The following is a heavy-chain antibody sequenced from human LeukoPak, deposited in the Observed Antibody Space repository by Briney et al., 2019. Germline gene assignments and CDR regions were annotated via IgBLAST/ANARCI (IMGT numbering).Heavy chain of an antibody. V-gene: IGHV3-49*04. CDR1: GFSFGDYA. Sequence: PGGSLRLSCTASGFSFGDYAMGWVRQAPGKGLEWVGFIRSKAYAGTTEHAASVKSNFSISREDSKNIVYLQMNSLKTEDTAVYYCTRVRGYSYGYGDYWGQGTLVTVSS. CDR3: TRVRGYSYGYGDY. J-gene: IGHJ4*02. CDR2: IRSKAYAGTT. D-gene: IGHD5-18*01.